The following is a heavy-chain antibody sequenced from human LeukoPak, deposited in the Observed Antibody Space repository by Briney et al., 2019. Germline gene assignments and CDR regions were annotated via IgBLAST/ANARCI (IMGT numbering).Heavy chain of an antibody. Sequence: SETLSLTCTVSGGSISSYYWNWIRQPPGKGLEWIGYIYYSGSTNYNPSLKSRVTISVDTSKNQFSLKLSSVTAADTAVYYCGGTMVRGVIDYWYFDLWGRGTLVTVSS. CDR1: GGSISSYY. CDR2: IYYSGST. J-gene: IGHJ2*01. CDR3: GGTMVRGVIDYWYFDL. V-gene: IGHV4-59*01. D-gene: IGHD3-10*01.